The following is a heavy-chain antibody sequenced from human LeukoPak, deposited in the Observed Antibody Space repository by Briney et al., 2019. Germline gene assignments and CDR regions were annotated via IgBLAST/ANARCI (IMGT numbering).Heavy chain of an antibody. D-gene: IGHD2-15*01. J-gene: IGHJ5*02. Sequence: SVKVSCKASGYTFTSYGISWVRQAPGQGLEYMGGFIPIFRTPNYAQKFLGRVTITTDENTNTAYLELSDLIFEDTAIYFCARDMGYCSGGNCYRRWLDPWGQGTLVTVSS. CDR1: GYTFTSYG. CDR3: ARDMGYCSGGNCYRRWLDP. CDR2: FIPIFRTP. V-gene: IGHV1-69*05.